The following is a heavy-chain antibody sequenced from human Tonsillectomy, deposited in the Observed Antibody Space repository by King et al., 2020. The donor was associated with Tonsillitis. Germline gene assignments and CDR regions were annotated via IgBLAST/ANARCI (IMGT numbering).Heavy chain of an antibody. Sequence: VQLVESGGNVVQPGRSLRLSCAASGFAFRSYAMHWVRQAPGKGLEWVAMISFDGRNAYYADSVKGRFSISRDNSKSTLFLQMNSLRAEDTAFYYCVRDPXXEVXXXRVXXHGLMXFWXRGILVPVXX. CDR2: ISFDGRNA. D-gene: IGHD5-24*01. CDR3: VRDPXXEVXXXRVXXHGLMXF. J-gene: IGHJ4*01. CDR1: GFAFRSYA. V-gene: IGHV3-30*04.